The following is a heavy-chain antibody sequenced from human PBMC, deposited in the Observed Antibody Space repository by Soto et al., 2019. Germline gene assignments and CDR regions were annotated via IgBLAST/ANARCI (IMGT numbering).Heavy chain of an antibody. J-gene: IGHJ6*02. D-gene: IGHD2-2*01. CDR3: ARTYCSSASCYGLYYFGMDV. CDR2: VYYSGNT. Sequence: KPSETLSLTCSVSGGSVSSGSYFWSWIRQPPGKGLEWIGNVYYSGNTNHNPSLKSRVTISVDTSKNQFSLKLRSVTAADTAVYYCARTYCSSASCYGLYYFGMDVWGQGTTVTVSS. V-gene: IGHV4-61*01. CDR1: GGSVSSGSYF.